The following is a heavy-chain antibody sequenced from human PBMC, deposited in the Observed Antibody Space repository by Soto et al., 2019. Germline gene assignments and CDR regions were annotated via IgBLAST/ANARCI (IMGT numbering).Heavy chain of an antibody. CDR2: ISGSGGNT. D-gene: IGHD1-26*01. V-gene: IGHV3-23*01. J-gene: IGHJ4*02. CDR1: GLTFSSYG. Sequence: EVQLLESGGGLVQPGGSLRLSCAASGLTFSSYGMSWVRQAPGKGLEWVSAISGSGGNTYYADSVKGRFTISRDNSKNSVYLQMNSLRGDDTAVYYCETLLGASTNWGQGTLVTVSS. CDR3: ETLLGASTN.